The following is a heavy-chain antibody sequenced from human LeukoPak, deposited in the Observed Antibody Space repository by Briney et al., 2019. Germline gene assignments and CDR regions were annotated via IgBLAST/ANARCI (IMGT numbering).Heavy chain of an antibody. Sequence: PGGSLRLSCAASGFTFSSYWMHWVRQAPGKGLVRVSRINSDGSSTSYADSVKGRFTISRDNAKNTLYLQMNSLRAEDTAVYYCARDGIVVVPAAILRYYYYGMDVWGQGTTVTVSS. CDR2: INSDGSST. J-gene: IGHJ6*02. CDR3: ARDGIVVVPAAILRYYYYGMDV. V-gene: IGHV3-74*01. D-gene: IGHD2-2*02. CDR1: GFTFSSYW.